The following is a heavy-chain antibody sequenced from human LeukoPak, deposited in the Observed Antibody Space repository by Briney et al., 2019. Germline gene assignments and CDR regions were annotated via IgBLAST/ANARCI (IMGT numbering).Heavy chain of an antibody. Sequence: GGSLRLSCVVSGFIFSHLWTQWVRQVPGKGLVWVSRINGDGGSTHYADSVKGRFTISRDNAKNTLYLQMNSLKAEDTAVYYCARDGRPAARDIWGQGTMVTVSS. CDR3: ARDGRPAARDI. V-gene: IGHV3-74*01. CDR1: GFIFSHLW. D-gene: IGHD6-6*01. CDR2: INGDGGST. J-gene: IGHJ3*02.